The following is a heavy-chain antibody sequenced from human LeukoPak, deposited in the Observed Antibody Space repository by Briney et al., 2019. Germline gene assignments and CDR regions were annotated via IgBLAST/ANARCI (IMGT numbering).Heavy chain of an antibody. Sequence: SVKVSCKASGGTFSSYAISWVRQAPGQGLEWMGGIIPIFGTASYAQKFQGRVTITTDESTSTAYMELSSLRSEDTAVYYCARGSTVTTFVVDIWGQGTMVTVSS. V-gene: IGHV1-69*05. D-gene: IGHD4-17*01. CDR1: GGTFSSYA. CDR2: IIPIFGTA. J-gene: IGHJ3*02. CDR3: ARGSTVTTFVVDI.